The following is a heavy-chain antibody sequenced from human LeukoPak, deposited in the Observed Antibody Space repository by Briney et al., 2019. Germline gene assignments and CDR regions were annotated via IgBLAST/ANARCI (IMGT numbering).Heavy chain of an antibody. CDR3: ARDLLSMGGDY. V-gene: IGHV3-21*01. Sequence: PGGSLRLSCAASGFTFSSYSMNWVRQAPGKGLEWVSYINSSSSYKYYADSVKGRFTISRDNAKNSLYPQMNSLRAEDTAVYYCARDLLSMGGDYWGQGTLVTVSS. CDR1: GFTFSSYS. J-gene: IGHJ4*02. CDR2: INSSSSYK. D-gene: IGHD2-15*01.